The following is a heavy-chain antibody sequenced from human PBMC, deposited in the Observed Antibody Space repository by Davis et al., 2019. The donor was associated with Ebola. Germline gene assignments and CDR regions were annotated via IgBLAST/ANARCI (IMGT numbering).Heavy chain of an antibody. Sequence: GESLKISCAASGFTFSSYWMSWVRQAPGKELEWVANIKQDGSEKYYVDSVKGRFTISRDNAKNSLYLQMNSLRAEDTAVYYCARASQYCSGGSCYSRYVFGYYYYGMDVWGQGTTVTVSS. J-gene: IGHJ6*02. CDR2: IKQDGSEK. CDR1: GFTFSSYW. D-gene: IGHD2-15*01. CDR3: ARASQYCSGGSCYSRYVFGYYYYGMDV. V-gene: IGHV3-7*01.